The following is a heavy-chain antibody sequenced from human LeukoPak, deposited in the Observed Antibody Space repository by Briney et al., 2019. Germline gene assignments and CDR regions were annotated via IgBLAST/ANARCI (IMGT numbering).Heavy chain of an antibody. CDR3: ARETSRGRHYFDY. CDR2: IYYTKRT. Sequence: SETLSLNCSVSGGSISSSSCYWGWIRQPPGKGLEWIGTIYYTKRTYYNPALKSRVTISADTSQNQFSLKLSSVTAADTAVYYCARETSRGRHYFDYWGQGTLVTVSS. V-gene: IGHV4-39*07. J-gene: IGHJ4*02. CDR1: GGSISSSSCY.